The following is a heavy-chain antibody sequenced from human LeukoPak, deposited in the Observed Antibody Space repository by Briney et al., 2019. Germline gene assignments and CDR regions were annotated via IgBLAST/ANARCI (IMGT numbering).Heavy chain of an antibody. Sequence: NPSETLSLTCTVSGGSISSYYWSWIRQPPGKGLEWIGHIYNSGSTNYNPSLKSRVTMSVDTSKNQFSLKLSSVTAADTAVYYCAREWGDGCSGGSCYSLGYYYYYMDVGGKAITVTVSS. CDR1: GGSISSYY. CDR3: AREWGDGCSGGSCYSLGYYYYYMDV. CDR2: IYNSGST. V-gene: IGHV4-4*07. J-gene: IGHJ6*03. D-gene: IGHD2-15*01.